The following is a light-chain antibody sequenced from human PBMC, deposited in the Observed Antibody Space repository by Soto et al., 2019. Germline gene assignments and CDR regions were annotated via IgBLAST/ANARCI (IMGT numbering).Light chain of an antibody. CDR1: QSVSSY. CDR2: DAS. V-gene: IGKV3-11*01. CDR3: QQRSNWPT. J-gene: IGKJ5*01. Sequence: EIVLTQSPATVSLSPGERATLSCRASQSVSSYLAWYQQKPGQAPRLLIHDASNRATGIPARFSGSGSGTDFTLTISSLEPEDFAVYYCQQRSNWPTFGQGTRLEIK.